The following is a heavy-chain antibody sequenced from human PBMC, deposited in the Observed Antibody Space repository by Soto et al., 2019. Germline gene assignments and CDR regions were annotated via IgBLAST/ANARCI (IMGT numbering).Heavy chain of an antibody. CDR1: GGPFSGYY. CDR3: AGTPSHQWYYMDV. V-gene: IGHV4-34*01. D-gene: IGHD1-7*01. CDR2: INDSGST. J-gene: IGHJ6*03. Sequence: SETLSLTCDVYGGPFSGYYCTWIRQPPGKGLEWIGEINDSGSTNYNPSLNSRVTISVDTSKNQFSLQLTSVTPEDTAVYYCAGTPSHQWYYMDVWGKGTTVTVSS.